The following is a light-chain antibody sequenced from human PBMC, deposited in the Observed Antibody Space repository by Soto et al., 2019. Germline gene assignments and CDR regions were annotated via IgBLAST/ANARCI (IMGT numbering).Light chain of an antibody. CDR3: QVWGSSTVL. CDR1: NIVRKN. V-gene: IGLV3-9*01. CDR2: RDS. J-gene: IGLJ2*01. Sequence: SSVLTQPLSVSVALGQTAKIICGGNNIVRKNVNWYQQKPGQAPVLAIYRDSKRPSGIPERFSGSNSGNTATLTVNRAQDGDEADYYCQVWGSSTVLFGGGTKLTVL.